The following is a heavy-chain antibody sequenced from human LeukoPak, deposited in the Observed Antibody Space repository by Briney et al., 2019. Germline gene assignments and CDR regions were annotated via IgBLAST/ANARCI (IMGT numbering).Heavy chain of an antibody. V-gene: IGHV1-46*01. CDR2: INPSGGST. D-gene: IGHD5-12*01. CDR1: GGTFSSYA. CDR3: ARDGFPIVATIGCFDY. Sequence: ASVKVSCKASGGTFSSYAISWVRQAPGQGLEWMGIINPSGGSTSYAQKFQGRVTMTRDTSTSTVYMELSSLRSEDTAVYYCARDGFPIVATIGCFDYWGQGTLVTVSS. J-gene: IGHJ4*02.